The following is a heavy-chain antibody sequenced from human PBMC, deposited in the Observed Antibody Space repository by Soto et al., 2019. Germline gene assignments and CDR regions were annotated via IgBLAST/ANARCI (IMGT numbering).Heavy chain of an antibody. J-gene: IGHJ4*02. CDR3: ARDDDYGDTGLDY. CDR2: ILDDGSDK. CDR1: GFSFSSYG. D-gene: IGHD4-17*01. Sequence: QVQLVESGGGLVQPGGSLRPSCAASGFSFSSYGMHGVRQVPGKGLEWVAVILDDGSDKDYTEAVKGRFTISRDNSKNTMYLEMNSMRAEDTDVYYCARDDDYGDTGLDYCGQGTLVTVSS. V-gene: IGHV3-33*01.